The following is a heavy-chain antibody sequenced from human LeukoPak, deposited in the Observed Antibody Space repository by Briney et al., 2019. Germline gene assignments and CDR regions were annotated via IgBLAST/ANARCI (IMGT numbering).Heavy chain of an antibody. J-gene: IGHJ4*02. CDR1: GLTFSSYG. CDR2: IWSDGSKK. V-gene: IGHV3-33*01. CDR3: ARGLGHCSGGSCYSWYYFDY. Sequence: GGSLRLSCAASGLTFSSYGMHGVRQAPGKGLEWVAVIWSDGSKKYYAESVKGRFIISRDNSKNTLYLQMNSLTVEDTAVFYCARGLGHCSGGSCYSWYYFDYWGQGTLVTVSS. D-gene: IGHD2-15*01.